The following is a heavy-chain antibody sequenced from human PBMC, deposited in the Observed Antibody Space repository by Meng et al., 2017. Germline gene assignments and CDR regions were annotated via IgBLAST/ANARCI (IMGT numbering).Heavy chain of an antibody. V-gene: IGHV1-69*13. CDR3: ARDIRPSYFDY. CDR2: IIPIFGTA. D-gene: IGHD3-10*01. Sequence: ELKKPGASVKVPCKGSGYTFTSYAMNWVRQAPGQGLEWMGGIIPIFGTANYAQKFQGRVTITADESTSTAYMELSSLRSEDTAVYYCARDIRPSYFDYWGQGTLVTVSS. CDR1: GYTFTSYA. J-gene: IGHJ4*02.